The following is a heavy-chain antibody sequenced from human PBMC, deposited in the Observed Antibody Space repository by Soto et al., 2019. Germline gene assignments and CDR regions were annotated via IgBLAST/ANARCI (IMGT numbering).Heavy chain of an antibody. CDR1: GGSISSGDYY. Sequence: SETLSLTCTVSGGSISSGDYYWSWIRQPPGKGLEWIGYIYHSGTTYYNASLKSRLTISADTSKNQFSLRLTSVTAADTAVYYCASYGSGSRHFDFWGQGTLVTVSS. V-gene: IGHV4-30-4*01. CDR3: ASYGSGSRHFDF. D-gene: IGHD3-10*01. CDR2: IYHSGTT. J-gene: IGHJ4*02.